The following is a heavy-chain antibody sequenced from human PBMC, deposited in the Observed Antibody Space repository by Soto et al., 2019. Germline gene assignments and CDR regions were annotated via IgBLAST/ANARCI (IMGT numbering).Heavy chain of an antibody. D-gene: IGHD6-13*01. Sequence: GGSLRLSCAASGFTFSSYWMHWVRQAPGKGLVWVSRINSDGSSTSYADSVKGRFTISRDNAKNTLYLQMNSLRAEDTAVYYCARVRSSSWYEGGFDYWGQGTLVTVSS. CDR3: ARVRSSSWYEGGFDY. J-gene: IGHJ4*02. CDR2: INSDGSST. CDR1: GFTFSSYW. V-gene: IGHV3-74*01.